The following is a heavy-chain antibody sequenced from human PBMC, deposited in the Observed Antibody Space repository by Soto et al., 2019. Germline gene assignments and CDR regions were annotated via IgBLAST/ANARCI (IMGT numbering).Heavy chain of an antibody. Sequence: GESLKISCKGSGYSFTSYWIGLVRQMPGKGLEWMGIIYPGDSDTRYSPSFQGQVTISADKSISTAYLQWSSLKASDTAMYYCARADDCSSTSCYAVSDWGQGTLVTVS. J-gene: IGHJ4*02. D-gene: IGHD2-2*01. V-gene: IGHV5-51*01. CDR2: IYPGDSDT. CDR3: ARADDCSSTSCYAVSD. CDR1: GYSFTSYW.